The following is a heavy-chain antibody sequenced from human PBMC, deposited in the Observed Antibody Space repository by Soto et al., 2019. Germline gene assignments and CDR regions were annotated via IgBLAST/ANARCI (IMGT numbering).Heavy chain of an antibody. D-gene: IGHD5-12*01. V-gene: IGHV3-64*02. J-gene: IGHJ6*02. Sequence: PGGSLRLSCAASGFTFSSYAMHWVRQAPGKGLEYVSAISSNGGSTYYADSVKGRFTISRDNSKNTLYLQMGSLRAEDMAVYYCARGSGYDLQAGYYYYGMDAWGQGTTVTVSS. CDR3: ARGSGYDLQAGYYYYGMDA. CDR2: ISSNGGST. CDR1: GFTFSSYA.